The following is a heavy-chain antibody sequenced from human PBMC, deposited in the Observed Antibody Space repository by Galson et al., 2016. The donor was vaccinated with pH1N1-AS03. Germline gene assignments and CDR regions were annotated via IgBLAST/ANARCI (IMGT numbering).Heavy chain of an antibody. D-gene: IGHD5-24*01. CDR3: AREEWLQSKGGFDS. V-gene: IGHV4-61*02. CDR2: IYTSGST. Sequence: TLSLTCSVSGSSISTGNYYWNWIRQPAGKGLEWIGRIYTSGSTNYTPSLKSRVTISVDRTMNQFSLTLTSVTAADTAVYFCAREEWLQSKGGFDSWGRGTLVTVSS. J-gene: IGHJ4*02. CDR1: GSSISTGNYY.